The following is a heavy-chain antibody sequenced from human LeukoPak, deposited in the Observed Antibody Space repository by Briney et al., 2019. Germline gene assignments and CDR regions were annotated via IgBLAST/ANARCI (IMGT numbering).Heavy chain of an antibody. D-gene: IGHD6-13*01. CDR3: ARYQTPIAAAGSRYAFDI. CDR2: IYYSGST. J-gene: IGHJ3*02. CDR1: GGSISDYY. V-gene: IGHV4-59*01. Sequence: SETLSLTCTVSGGSISDYYWTWIRQPPGKGLEWIGYIYYSGSTNYNPSLKSRVTMLVDTSKNQFSLKLSSVTAADTAVYYCARYQTPIAAAGSRYAFDIWGQGTMVTVSS.